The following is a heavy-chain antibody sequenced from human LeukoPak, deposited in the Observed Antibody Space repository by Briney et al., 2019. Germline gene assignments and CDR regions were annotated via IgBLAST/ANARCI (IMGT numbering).Heavy chain of an antibody. V-gene: IGHV4-4*02. CDR2: IYHSGST. CDR3: ASVHKDILSGPTPGLPDS. CDR1: GGSISSSNW. J-gene: IGHJ4*02. D-gene: IGHD3-9*01. Sequence: SETLSLTCAVSGGSISSSNWWSWVRQPPGKGLEWIGEIYHSGSTNYNPSLNSRVTTSVDTSKNQFSLKLISVTAADTAVYFCASVHKDILSGPTPGLPDSWGQGTLVTVSS.